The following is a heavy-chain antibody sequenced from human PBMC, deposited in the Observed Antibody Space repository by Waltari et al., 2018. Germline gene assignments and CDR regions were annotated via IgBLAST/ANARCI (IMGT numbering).Heavy chain of an antibody. CDR2: ISGSGGST. Sequence: LLESGGGLVQPGGSLRLSCAASGFTFSSYAMSWVRQAPGKGLEWVSAISGSGGSTYYADSVKGRFTISRDNSKNTLYLQMNSLRAEDTAVYYCAKPRVTMVRGVTRYFDYWGQGTLVTVSS. J-gene: IGHJ4*02. D-gene: IGHD3-10*01. CDR1: GFTFSSYA. V-gene: IGHV3-23*01. CDR3: AKPRVTMVRGVTRYFDY.